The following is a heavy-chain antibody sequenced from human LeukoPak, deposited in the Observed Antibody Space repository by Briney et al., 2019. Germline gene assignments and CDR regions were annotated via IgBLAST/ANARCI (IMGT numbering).Heavy chain of an antibody. CDR3: ARDPHSRIGAASDY. CDR1: GFTFSSYW. D-gene: IGHD6-13*01. Sequence: GGSLRLSCAASGFTFSSYWMSWVRQAPGKGLEWVANIKQDGSEKYYVDSVKGRFTISRDNAKNSLYLQMNSLRAEDTAVYYCARDPHSRIGAASDYWGQGTLVTVSS. V-gene: IGHV3-7*01. J-gene: IGHJ4*02. CDR2: IKQDGSEK.